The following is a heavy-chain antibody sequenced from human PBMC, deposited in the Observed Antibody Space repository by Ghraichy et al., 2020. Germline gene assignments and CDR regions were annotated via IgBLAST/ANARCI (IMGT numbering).Heavy chain of an antibody. D-gene: IGHD2/OR15-2a*01. J-gene: IGHJ4*02. CDR3: ARVVSGNPTRYYFDY. Sequence: GESLNISCAASGFTFSSYSMNWVRQAPGKGLEWVSSISSSSSYIYYADSVKGRFTISRDNAKNSLYLQMNSLRAEDTAVYYCARVVSGNPTRYYFDYWGQGTLVTVSS. CDR2: ISSSSSYI. CDR1: GFTFSSYS. V-gene: IGHV3-21*01.